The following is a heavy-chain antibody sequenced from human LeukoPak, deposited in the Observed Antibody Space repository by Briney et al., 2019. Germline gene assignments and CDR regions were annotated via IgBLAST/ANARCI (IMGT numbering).Heavy chain of an antibody. CDR1: GGSFSGDY. Sequence: PSETLSLTCAVYGGSFSGDYWSWTRQPPGQGLEWIGEIDHSGSTSYNPSLKSRVTISVDTSKNQFSLKLSSVTAADTAVYYCARAAVAGIPNFDYWGQGTLVTVSS. D-gene: IGHD6-19*01. CDR2: IDHSGST. CDR3: ARAAVAGIPNFDY. J-gene: IGHJ4*02. V-gene: IGHV4-34*01.